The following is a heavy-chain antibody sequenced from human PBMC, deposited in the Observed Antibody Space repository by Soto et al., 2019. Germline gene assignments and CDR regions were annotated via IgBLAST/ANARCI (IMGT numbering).Heavy chain of an antibody. D-gene: IGHD3-10*01. J-gene: IGHJ6*02. V-gene: IGHV4-30-4*08. CDR2: IYYSGST. CDR3: ARDITMVCLDIIGNHYDLMDF. CDR1: GDTVSGYY. Sequence: SEKLSLTCTVSGDTVSGYYWYWIRQPPGKGLEWIGYIYYSGSTYYNPSLKRRVTISVDTSKNQFSLKLSSVTAADTAVYYCARDITMVCLDIIGNHYDLMDFWSQGTTVTGSS.